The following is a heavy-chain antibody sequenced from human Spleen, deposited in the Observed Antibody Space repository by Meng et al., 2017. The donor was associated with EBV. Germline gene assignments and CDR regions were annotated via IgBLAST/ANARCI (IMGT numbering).Heavy chain of an antibody. V-gene: IGHV4-39*01. Sequence: QLQRQESGPGQVKPSETLSRTCTGSGDSISSFYYWGWLRQPPGRGLEWIGSDHYSGRTYYSPSLRSRVTVSIDTSKNQFSLRLTSVTAADTALYYCARGRGGYYIFDYWGQGTLVTVSS. CDR3: ARGRGGYYIFDY. J-gene: IGHJ4*02. D-gene: IGHD3-22*01. CDR1: GDSISSFYY. CDR2: DHYSGRT.